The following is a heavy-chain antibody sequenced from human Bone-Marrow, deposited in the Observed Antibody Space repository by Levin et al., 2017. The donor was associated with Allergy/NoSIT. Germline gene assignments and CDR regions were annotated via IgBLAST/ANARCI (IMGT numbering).Heavy chain of an antibody. Sequence: ASVKVSCKASGYSFTTYDINWVRQAPGQGLEWMGWMNPNSGNTGSAQKFQDRVTLTRDTSISTAYMELRSLTSDDTAVYYCARGFLDGVTAEVGSFDVWGQGTLVTVSS. CDR2: MNPNSGNT. V-gene: IGHV1-8*01. J-gene: IGHJ3*01. D-gene: IGHD2-21*02. CDR3: ARGFLDGVTAEVGSFDV. CDR1: GYSFTTYD.